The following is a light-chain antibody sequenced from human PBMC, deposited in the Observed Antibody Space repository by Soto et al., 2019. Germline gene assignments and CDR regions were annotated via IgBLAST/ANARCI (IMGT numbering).Light chain of an antibody. Sequence: IVMTQSPATLSVSPGERATLSCRASQSVRNFFAWYQQKPGQAPRLLIYGASSRATGIPARFSGSGSGTEFTLTISSLQSEDFAVYYCQQYNNWPRTFGQGTKVDIK. CDR3: QQYNNWPRT. V-gene: IGKV3-15*01. CDR1: QSVRNF. CDR2: GAS. J-gene: IGKJ1*01.